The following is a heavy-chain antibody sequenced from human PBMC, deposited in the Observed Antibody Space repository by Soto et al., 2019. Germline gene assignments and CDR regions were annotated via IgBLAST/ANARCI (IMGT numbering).Heavy chain of an antibody. D-gene: IGHD3-10*01. V-gene: IGHV4-39*07. CDR3: ARNYYGSGSYYRATYYYFDY. CDR2: IYYSGST. Sequence: SETLSLTCTVSGGSISSSSYYWGWIRQPPGKGLEWIGSIYYSGSTYYNPSLKSRVTISVDTSKNQFSLKLSSVTAADTAVYYCARNYYGSGSYYRATYYYFDYWGQGTLVTVSS. CDR1: GGSISSSSYY. J-gene: IGHJ4*02.